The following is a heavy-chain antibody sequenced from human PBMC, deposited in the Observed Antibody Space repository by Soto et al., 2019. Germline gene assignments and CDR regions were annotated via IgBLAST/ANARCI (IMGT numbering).Heavy chain of an antibody. J-gene: IGHJ5*02. Sequence: QLQLQESGPGLVKPSETLSLTCSVSGGSISNVNYYWSWIRQPPGKGLEWFGTIYYSGSTYYNPSLNTRVTISVDTSMNQFSLRLNSVTAAHTAVYYCAIGYYWDRSPYNWFDPGGQRTLVAGSS. D-gene: IGHD3-22*01. CDR3: AIGYYWDRSPYNWFDP. CDR2: IYYSGST. V-gene: IGHV4-39*01. CDR1: GGSISNVNYY.